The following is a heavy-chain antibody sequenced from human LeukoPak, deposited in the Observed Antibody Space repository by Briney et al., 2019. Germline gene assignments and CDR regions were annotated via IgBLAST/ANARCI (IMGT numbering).Heavy chain of an antibody. D-gene: IGHD2-8*02. CDR1: GGSFSGYY. V-gene: IGHV4-34*01. Sequence: PSETLSLTCAVYGGSFSGYYWSWIRQPPGKGLEWIGEINHSGSTNYNPSLKSRVTISVDTSKNQFSLKLSSVTAADTAVYYCATGRGLVVYAPLPFDYWGQGTLVTVSS. J-gene: IGHJ4*02. CDR3: ATGRGLVVYAPLPFDY. CDR2: INHSGST.